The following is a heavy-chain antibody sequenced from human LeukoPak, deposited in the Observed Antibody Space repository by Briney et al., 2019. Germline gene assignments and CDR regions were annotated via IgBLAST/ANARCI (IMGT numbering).Heavy chain of an antibody. CDR1: GYTFTSYH. J-gene: IGHJ4*02. CDR2: INPSGGST. CDR3: ARDDMGGYDSSGW. V-gene: IGHV1-46*01. Sequence: GASVKVSCKASGYTFTSYHMHWVRQAPGQGLEWMGIINPSGGSTSYAQKFQGRVTMTRDTSTSTVYMELSSLRSEDTAVYYCARDDMGGYDSSGWWGQGTLVTVSS. D-gene: IGHD3-22*01.